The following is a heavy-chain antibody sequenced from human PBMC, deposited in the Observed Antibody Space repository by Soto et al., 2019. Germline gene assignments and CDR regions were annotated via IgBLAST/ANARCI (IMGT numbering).Heavy chain of an antibody. J-gene: IGHJ6*02. V-gene: IGHV4-34*01. CDR3: ARAGVGVVTYYGMDV. CDR2: INHSGNT. D-gene: IGHD3-3*01. CDR1: GGSFSGYY. Sequence: SETLSLTCAVYGGSFSGYYWSWIRQPPGKGLEWIGEINHSGNTNYNPSLKSRVTISVDTSRNQFSLKLSSVTAADTAVYYCARAGVGVVTYYGMDVWGQGTTVTVSS.